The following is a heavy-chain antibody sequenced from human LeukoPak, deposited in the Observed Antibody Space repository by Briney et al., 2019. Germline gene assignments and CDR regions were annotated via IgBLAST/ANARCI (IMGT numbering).Heavy chain of an antibody. CDR3: ARELTTEVVVDP. Sequence: PSETLSLTCTVSGGSISSGGYYWSWIRQPPGKGLEWIGYIYHSGSTYYNPSLKSRVTISVDRSKNQFSLKLSSVTAADTAVYYCARELTTEVVVDPWGQGTLVTVSS. CDR2: IYHSGST. V-gene: IGHV4-30-2*01. D-gene: IGHD2-2*01. CDR1: GGSISSGGYY. J-gene: IGHJ5*02.